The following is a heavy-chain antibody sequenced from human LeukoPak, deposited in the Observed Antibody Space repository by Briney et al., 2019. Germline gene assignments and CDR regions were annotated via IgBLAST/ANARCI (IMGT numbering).Heavy chain of an antibody. Sequence: SETLSLTCTVSGGSLSSYYWSWIRQPPGKGLEWIGYIYYSGSTNYNPSLESRVTISVDTSKNQFSLKLSSVTAADTAVYYCARAGVVSNPNSYWYFDLWGRGTLVTVSS. V-gene: IGHV4-59*01. CDR1: GGSLSSYY. CDR3: ARAGVVSNPNSYWYFDL. J-gene: IGHJ2*01. D-gene: IGHD3-3*01. CDR2: IYYSGST.